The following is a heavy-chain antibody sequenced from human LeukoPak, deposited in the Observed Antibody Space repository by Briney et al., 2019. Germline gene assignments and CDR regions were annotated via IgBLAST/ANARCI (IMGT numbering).Heavy chain of an antibody. D-gene: IGHD1-26*01. V-gene: IGHV3-64*01. CDR1: GFTFSSYW. Sequence: PGGSLRLSCAASGFTFSSYWMSWVRQAPGKGLEYVSAISSNGGSTYYANSVKGRFTISRDNSKNTLYLQMGSLRAEDMAVYYCARDHIVLNYYYGMDVWGQGTTVTVSS. CDR2: ISSNGGST. CDR3: ARDHIVLNYYYGMDV. J-gene: IGHJ6*02.